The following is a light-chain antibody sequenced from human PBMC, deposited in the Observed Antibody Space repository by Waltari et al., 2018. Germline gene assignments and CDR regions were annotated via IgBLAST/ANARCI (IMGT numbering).Light chain of an antibody. CDR2: GAS. V-gene: IGKV3-20*01. CDR1: QSVSKN. CDR3: QHYVRLPAT. Sequence: EIVLTQSPGTLSLSPGEGATLSCRASQSVSKNLAWYQQKPGQAPRLLIYGASSRAIGIPDRFSGSGSGTDFSLTISRLEPEDFAVYYCQHYVRLPATFGQGTKVEIK. J-gene: IGKJ1*01.